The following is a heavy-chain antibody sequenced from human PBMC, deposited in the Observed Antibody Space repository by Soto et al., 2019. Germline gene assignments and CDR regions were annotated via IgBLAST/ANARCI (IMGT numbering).Heavy chain of an antibody. J-gene: IGHJ5*01. CDR1: GGSVRAPDW. CDR2: VHISGHS. CDR3: ARVRQGCSANNCYFDP. D-gene: IGHD1-1*01. V-gene: IGHV4-4*02. Sequence: KTSETLSLTCTLSGGSVRAPDWWNWVRQSPDKGLEWIAEVHISGHSNYNPSLRSRVSVSIDSSKNQFYLNLNSVTAADTAIYYCARVRQGCSANNCYFDPGGQGTQVTVSS.